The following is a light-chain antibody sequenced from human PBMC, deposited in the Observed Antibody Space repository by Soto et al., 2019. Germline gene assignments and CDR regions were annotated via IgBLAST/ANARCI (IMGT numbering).Light chain of an antibody. CDR2: GAS. V-gene: IGKV1-17*01. CDR1: QGIRTA. J-gene: IGKJ4*01. CDR3: LQHKSYPLT. Sequence: DIQMTQSPSSLSASVGDRVIITCRASQGIRTALGWYQQKPGKAPKRLIYGASSLQSGVPSRFSGSGSGTEFTLTISSLQPEDFATYYCLQHKSYPLTFGGGTKVEIK.